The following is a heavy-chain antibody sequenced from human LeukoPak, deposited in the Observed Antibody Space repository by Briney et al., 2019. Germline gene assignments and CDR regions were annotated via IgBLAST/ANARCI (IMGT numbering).Heavy chain of an antibody. J-gene: IGHJ4*02. CDR1: GYSFTGDY. V-gene: IGHV1-2*02. CDR3: AISPRYCSGGSCYTDY. CDR2: INPNSGGT. Sequence: ASVKVSCKASGYSFTGDYMHWVRQAPGQGLEWMGGINPNSGGTNYAQKFQGRVTMTRDTSISTAYMELSRLRSDDTAVYYCAISPRYCSGGSCYTDYWGQGTLVTVSS. D-gene: IGHD2-15*01.